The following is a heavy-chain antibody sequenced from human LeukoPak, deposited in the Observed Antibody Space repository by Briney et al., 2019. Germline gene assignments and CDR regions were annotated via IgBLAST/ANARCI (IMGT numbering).Heavy chain of an antibody. CDR1: GFTFSNYA. V-gene: IGHV3-23*01. Sequence: GGSLRLSCAASGFTFSNYAMSWVRQAPGKGLDWVSSISGSGSGTYYADSVKGRFTLSRDNSKNTLYLQMNSLRAEDTAVYYCAKDARRSSGWWFFDHWGQGTLVTVSS. CDR2: ISGSGSGT. J-gene: IGHJ4*02. CDR3: AKDARRSSGWWFFDH. D-gene: IGHD6-19*01.